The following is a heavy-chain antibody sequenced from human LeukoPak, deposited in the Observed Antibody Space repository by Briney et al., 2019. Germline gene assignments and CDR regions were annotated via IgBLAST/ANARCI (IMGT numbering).Heavy chain of an antibody. Sequence: GGSLRLSCAASGFTFSSSAMSWVRQAPGKGLEWVSAISNNGGYTYYADSVQGRFTISRDNSKSTLCLQMNSLGAEDTAVYFCARGGGLDVWGQGATVTVSS. J-gene: IGHJ6*02. V-gene: IGHV3-23*01. CDR1: GFTFSSSA. D-gene: IGHD3-16*01. CDR3: ARGGGLDV. CDR2: ISNNGGYT.